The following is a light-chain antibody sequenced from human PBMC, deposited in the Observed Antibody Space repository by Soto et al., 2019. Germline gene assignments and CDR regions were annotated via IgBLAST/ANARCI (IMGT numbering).Light chain of an antibody. Sequence: DIQMTQSPSTLPACVGDRVTITFLASQSISNWLAWYQQKPGTAPKLLIYTASTLQSGVPSRFSGSGSGPDFTLTISSLQPEDSATYFCQQLNSYPQTFGQGTRLEIK. CDR2: TAS. V-gene: IGKV1-5*01. J-gene: IGKJ5*01. CDR1: QSISNW. CDR3: QQLNSYPQT.